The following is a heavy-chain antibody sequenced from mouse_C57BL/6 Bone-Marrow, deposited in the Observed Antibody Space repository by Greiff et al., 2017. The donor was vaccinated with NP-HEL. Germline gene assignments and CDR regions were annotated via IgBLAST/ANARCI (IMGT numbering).Heavy chain of an antibody. D-gene: IGHD4-1*01. CDR1: GYTFTSYW. CDR3: ASLSGTYYYAMDY. V-gene: IGHV1-64*01. CDR2: IHPNSGST. Sequence: QVQLQQPGAELVKPGASVKLSCKASGYTFTSYWMHWVKQRPGQGLEWIGMIHPNSGSTNYNEKFKGKATLTVDKSSSTAYMQLSSLTSEDSAVYYSASLSGTYYYAMDYWGQGTSVTVSS. J-gene: IGHJ4*01.